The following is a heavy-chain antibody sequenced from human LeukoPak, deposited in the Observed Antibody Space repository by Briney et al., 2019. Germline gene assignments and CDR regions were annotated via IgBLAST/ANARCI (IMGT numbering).Heavy chain of an antibody. CDR3: ARGTCVYSSKIDC. J-gene: IGHJ4*02. V-gene: IGHV1-8*01. CDR1: GYTFTTYD. D-gene: IGHD5-18*01. Sequence: ASVKVSCKASGYTFTTYDINWVRQATGQGLEWMGWMNPNSGNTGYAQKFQGRVTMTRNTSISTAYMELSSLTSEDTAVYYCARGTCVYSSKIDCWGQGTLVTVSS. CDR2: MNPNSGNT.